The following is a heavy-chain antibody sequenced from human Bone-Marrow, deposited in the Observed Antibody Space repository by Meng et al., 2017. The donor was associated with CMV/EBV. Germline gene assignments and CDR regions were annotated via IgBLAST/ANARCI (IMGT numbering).Heavy chain of an antibody. Sequence: SETLSLTCTASGGSISSSSYYWGWIRQPPGKGLEWIGSIYYSGSTYYNPSLKSRVTISVDTSKNQFSLKLSSVTAADTAVYYCARRGYCSSTSCYTLTIFGVGDYYGMDVWGQGTTVTVSS. CDR1: GGSISSSSYY. CDR2: IYYSGST. CDR3: ARRGYCSSTSCYTLTIFGVGDYYGMDV. V-gene: IGHV4-39*07. J-gene: IGHJ6*02. D-gene: IGHD2-2*02.